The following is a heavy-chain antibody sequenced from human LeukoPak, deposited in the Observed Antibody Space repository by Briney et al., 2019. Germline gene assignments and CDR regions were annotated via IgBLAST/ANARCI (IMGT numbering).Heavy chain of an antibody. CDR3: ARVRNFRFFDH. J-gene: IGHJ4*02. CDR2: ISTYNGYT. Sequence: GASVKVSCKASGYTFTNFAITWVRQAPGQGLEWVGWISTYNGYTNYAQKFQGRVNMTRDTSTTTVSMELRSLTSDDTAMYYCARVRNFRFFDHWSQGTLITVSS. D-gene: IGHD2/OR15-2a*01. V-gene: IGHV1-18*01. CDR1: GYTFTNFA.